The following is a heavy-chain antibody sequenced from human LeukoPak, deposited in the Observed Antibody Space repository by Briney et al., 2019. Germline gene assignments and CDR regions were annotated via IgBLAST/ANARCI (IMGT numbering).Heavy chain of an antibody. V-gene: IGHV5-51*01. D-gene: IGHD2-8*01. CDR1: GYRFTSYW. J-gene: IGHJ4*02. CDR2: IYPGDSDT. Sequence: GESLKISCKGSGYRFTSYWIGWVRQMPGKGLEWMGIIYPGDSDTRYSPSFQGQVTISADKSISTAYLQWTSLKASDTAMYYCASTGENGVWGFDYWGQGTLVTVSS. CDR3: ASTGENGVWGFDY.